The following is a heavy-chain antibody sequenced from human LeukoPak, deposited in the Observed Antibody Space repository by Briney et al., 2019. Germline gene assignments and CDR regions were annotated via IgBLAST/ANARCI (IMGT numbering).Heavy chain of an antibody. V-gene: IGHV4-34*01. D-gene: IGHD4-23*01. CDR3: ARGPYGGKRTFDY. CDR1: GGSFSGYY. CDR2: INHSGST. Sequence: SETLSLTCAVYGGSFSGYYWSWIRQPPGKGLEWIGEINHSGSTNDNPSLKSRVTISVDTSKNQFSLKLSSVTAADTAVYYFARGPYGGKRTFDYWGQGTLVTVSS. J-gene: IGHJ4*02.